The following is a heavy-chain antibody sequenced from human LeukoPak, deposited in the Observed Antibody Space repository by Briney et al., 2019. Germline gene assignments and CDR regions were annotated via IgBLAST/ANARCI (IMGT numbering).Heavy chain of an antibody. Sequence: ASVTVTCKASGYTFTSYGISWVRQAPGHGLEWMGWISAYNGNTNYAQKLQGRVTMTTDTSTSTAYMELRSLRSDDTAVYYCARRLLWFGEPKDYFDYWGQGTLVTVSS. J-gene: IGHJ4*02. CDR3: ARRLLWFGEPKDYFDY. D-gene: IGHD3-10*01. V-gene: IGHV1-18*01. CDR1: GYTFTSYG. CDR2: ISAYNGNT.